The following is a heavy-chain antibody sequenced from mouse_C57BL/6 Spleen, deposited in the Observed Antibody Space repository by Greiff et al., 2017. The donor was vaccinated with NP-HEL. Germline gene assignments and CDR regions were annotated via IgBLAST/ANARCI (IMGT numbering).Heavy chain of an antibody. V-gene: IGHV6-6*01. J-gene: IGHJ3*01. CDR3: TQLGGAY. CDR2: IRNKANNHAT. CDR1: GFTFSDAW. Sequence: EVKVVESGGGLVQPGGSMKLSCAASGFTFSDAWMDWVRQSPEKGLEWVAEIRNKANNHATYYAESVKGRFTISRDDSKSSVYLQMNSLRAEDTGIYYCTQLGGAYWGQGTLVTVSA. D-gene: IGHD4-1*02.